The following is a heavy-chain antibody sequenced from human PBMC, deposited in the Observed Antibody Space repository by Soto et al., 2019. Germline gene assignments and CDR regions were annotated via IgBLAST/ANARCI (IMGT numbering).Heavy chain of an antibody. Sequence: SGPTLVNPTETLTLTCTVSGFSLSNARMGVSWIRQPPGKALEWLAHIFSNDEKSYSTSLKSRLTISKDTSKSQVVLTMTNMDPVVTATYYSARQYCSGGSCYLFAYWGQGTLVTVSS. J-gene: IGHJ4*02. CDR3: ARQYCSGGSCYLFAY. V-gene: IGHV2-26*01. CDR2: IFSNDEK. CDR1: GFSLSNARMG. D-gene: IGHD2-15*01.